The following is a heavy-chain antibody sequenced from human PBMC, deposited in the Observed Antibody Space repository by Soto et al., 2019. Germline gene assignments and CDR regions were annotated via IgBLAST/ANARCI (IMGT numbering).Heavy chain of an antibody. CDR3: GRVVEGATRHTDLDS. CDR1: GVSIHNSHSF. CDR2: VYYSGGA. J-gene: IGHJ5*01. V-gene: IGHV4-39*01. D-gene: IGHD2-21*01. Sequence: PSETLSLTCTVSGVSIHNSHSFWGWIRQPPGKGLEFFGTVYYSGGAHYNSSLKSRVTISVDTANNQVSLRMRSLTAADTAVYYCGRVVEGATRHTDLDSWCQGTLVTVSS.